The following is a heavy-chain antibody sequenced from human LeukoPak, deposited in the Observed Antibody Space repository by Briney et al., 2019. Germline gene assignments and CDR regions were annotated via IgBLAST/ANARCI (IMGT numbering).Heavy chain of an antibody. D-gene: IGHD3-22*01. Sequence: GGSLRLSCAASGFTFSDYYMSWIRQAPGKGLEWVSYISSSGSTIYYADSVKGRFTISRDNAKNSLYLQMNSLRAEDTAVYYCARAGEYYYDSSGYSVWWGQGTLVTVSS. CDR2: ISSSGSTI. CDR3: ARAGEYYYDSSGYSVW. V-gene: IGHV3-11*01. CDR1: GFTFSDYY. J-gene: IGHJ4*02.